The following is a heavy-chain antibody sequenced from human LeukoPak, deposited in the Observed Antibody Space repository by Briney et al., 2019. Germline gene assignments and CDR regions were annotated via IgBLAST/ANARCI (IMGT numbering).Heavy chain of an antibody. J-gene: IGHJ4*02. CDR3: AKGRRSSGYSHPDDY. CDR2: ISYDGSNK. V-gene: IGHV3-30*18. D-gene: IGHD3-22*01. Sequence: GGSLRLSCAASGFTFSSYGMHWVRQAPGKGLEWVAVISYDGSNKYYADSVKGRFTISRDNSKNTLYLQMNSLRAEDTAVYYCAKGRRSSGYSHPDDYWGQGTLVTVSS. CDR1: GFTFSSYG.